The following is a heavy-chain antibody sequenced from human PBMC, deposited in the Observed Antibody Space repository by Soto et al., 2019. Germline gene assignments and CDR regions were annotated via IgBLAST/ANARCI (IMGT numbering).Heavy chain of an antibody. V-gene: IGHV3-30*18. CDR1: GFTFSSYG. D-gene: IGHD1-26*01. J-gene: IGHJ4*02. CDR2: ISHDGSNK. CDR3: AKDSAGATSH. Sequence: GGSLRLSCAASGFTFSSYGMHWVRQAPGKGLEWVAVISHDGSNKYYADSVKGRFTISRDNSKNTLYLQMNSLRAEDTAVYYCAKDSAGATSHWGQGTLVTVSS.